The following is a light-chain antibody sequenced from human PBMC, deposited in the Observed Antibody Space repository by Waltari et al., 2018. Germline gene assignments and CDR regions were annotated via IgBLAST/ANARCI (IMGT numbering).Light chain of an antibody. J-gene: IGKJ1*01. Sequence: DIQMTQSPSSLSAPVGDRVTITCRASQRISTYLNWYQHKPGKAPNLLIYAASTLQSGVPSRFSGSGSGSDFTLTISSLQPEDFATYYCQQSYSTPRTFGQGTKVEI. CDR1: QRISTY. CDR3: QQSYSTPRT. CDR2: AAS. V-gene: IGKV1-39*01.